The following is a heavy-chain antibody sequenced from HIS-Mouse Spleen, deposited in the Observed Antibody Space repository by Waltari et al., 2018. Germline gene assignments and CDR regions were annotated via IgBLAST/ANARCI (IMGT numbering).Heavy chain of an antibody. CDR1: GGSISSSSYS. Sequence: QLQLQESGPGLVKPSETLSLTCTVSGGSISSSSYSWGWRRQPPGKGLEWIGSIYYSGSTYYNPSLKSRVTISVDTSKNQFSLKLSSVTAADTAVYYCAREIPYSSSWYDWYFDLWGRGTLVTVSS. V-gene: IGHV4-39*07. CDR2: IYYSGST. J-gene: IGHJ2*01. D-gene: IGHD6-13*01. CDR3: AREIPYSSSWYDWYFDL.